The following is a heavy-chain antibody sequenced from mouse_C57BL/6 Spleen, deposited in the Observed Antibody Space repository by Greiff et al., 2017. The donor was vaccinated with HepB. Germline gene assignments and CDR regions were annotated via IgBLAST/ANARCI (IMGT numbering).Heavy chain of an antibody. CDR2: IDPSDSET. Sequence: QVQLQQPGAELVRPGSSVKLSCKASGYTFTSYWMHWVKQRPIQGLEWIGNIDPSDSETHYNQKFKDKATLTVDKSSSPAYMQLSSLTSEDSSVYYCARMGYSGAMDYWGQGTSVTVSS. V-gene: IGHV1-52*01. CDR3: ARMGYSGAMDY. D-gene: IGHD3-1*01. J-gene: IGHJ4*01. CDR1: GYTFTSYW.